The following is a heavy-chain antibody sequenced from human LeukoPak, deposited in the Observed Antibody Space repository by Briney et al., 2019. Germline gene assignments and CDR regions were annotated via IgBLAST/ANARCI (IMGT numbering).Heavy chain of an antibody. CDR3: ARGYNYYDSSGYQLLVGYYFDY. CDR2: IWYDGSNK. Sequence: PGRSLRLSCAASGFTFSSYGMHWVRQAPGKGLEWVAVIWYDGSNKYYADSAKGRFTISRDNSKNTLYLQMSSLRAEDTAVYYCARGYNYYDSSGYQLLVGYYFDYWGQGTLVTVSS. V-gene: IGHV3-33*08. J-gene: IGHJ4*02. D-gene: IGHD3-22*01. CDR1: GFTFSSYG.